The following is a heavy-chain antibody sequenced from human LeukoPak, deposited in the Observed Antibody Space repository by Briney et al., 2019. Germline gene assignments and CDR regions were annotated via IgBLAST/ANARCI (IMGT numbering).Heavy chain of an antibody. D-gene: IGHD3-10*01. CDR1: GGSFSGYY. J-gene: IGHJ4*02. Sequence: SETLSLTCAVYGGSFSGYYWSWIRQPPGKGLEWIGEINHSGSTNYNPSLKSRVTISVDTSKNQFSLKLSSVTAADTAVYYCARAYGSGSYWGQGTLDTVSS. CDR3: ARAYGSGSY. V-gene: IGHV4-34*01. CDR2: INHSGST.